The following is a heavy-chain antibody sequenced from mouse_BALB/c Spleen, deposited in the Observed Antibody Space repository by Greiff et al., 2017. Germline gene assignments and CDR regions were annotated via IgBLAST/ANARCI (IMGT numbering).Heavy chain of an antibody. J-gene: IGHJ4*01. D-gene: IGHD2-2*01. V-gene: IGHV1-4*01. CDR2: INPSSGYT. CDR3: ANGYGGMDY. CDR1: GYTFTSYT. Sequence: VKLMESGAELARPGASVKMSCKASGYTFTSYTMHWVKQRPGQGLEWIGYINPSSGYTNYNQKFKDKATLTADKSSSTAYMQLSSLTSEDSAVYYCANGYGGMDYWGQGTSVTVSS.